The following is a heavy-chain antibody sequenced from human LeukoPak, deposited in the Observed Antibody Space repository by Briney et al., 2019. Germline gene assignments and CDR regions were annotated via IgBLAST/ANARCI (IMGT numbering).Heavy chain of an antibody. V-gene: IGHV1-69*02. D-gene: IGHD3-10*01. Sequence: SVKVSCKASGGTFSSYTISWVRQAPGQGLEWMGRIIPILGIANYAQKFQGRVTITADKSTSTAYMELSSLRSEDTAVYYCARGSLSAGNYYYMDVWGKGTTVTVSS. CDR2: IIPILGIA. CDR3: ARGSLSAGNYYYMDV. J-gene: IGHJ6*03. CDR1: GGTFSSYT.